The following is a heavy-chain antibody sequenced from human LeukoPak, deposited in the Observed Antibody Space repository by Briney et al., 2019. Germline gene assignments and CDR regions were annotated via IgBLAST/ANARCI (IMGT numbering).Heavy chain of an antibody. J-gene: IGHJ3*02. CDR2: ISSSSSYI. CDR1: GFTFSHYS. CDR3: ARAKVVAATDDAFDI. D-gene: IGHD2-15*01. V-gene: IGHV3-21*01. Sequence: GGSLRLSCATSGFTFSHYSMNWVRQAPGKGLEWVSSISSSSSYIYYADSVRGRFTISRDNAKNSLYLQMYSLRADDTAVYYCARAKVVAATDDAFDIWGQGTMVTVSS.